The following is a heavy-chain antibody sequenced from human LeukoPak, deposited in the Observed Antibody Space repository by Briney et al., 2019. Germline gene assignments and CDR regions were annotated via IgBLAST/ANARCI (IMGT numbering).Heavy chain of an antibody. V-gene: IGHV1-2*02. CDR2: INPNSGGT. CDR3: ARGYIAAVGPDDAFDI. D-gene: IGHD6-13*01. CDR1: GYSFTNYG. J-gene: IGHJ3*02. Sequence: EASVKACCKASGYSFTNYGVSWVRQAPGQGLEWMGGINPNSGGTNYAQKFQGRVTMTRDTSISTAYMELSRLRSDDTAVYYCARGYIAAVGPDDAFDIWGQGTMVTVSS.